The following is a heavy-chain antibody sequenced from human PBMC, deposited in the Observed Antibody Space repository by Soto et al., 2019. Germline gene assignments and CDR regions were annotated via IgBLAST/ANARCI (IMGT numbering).Heavy chain of an antibody. J-gene: IGHJ6*02. D-gene: IGHD3-10*01. CDR1: GFIFSKYG. CDR3: AKDLGSGKPYYYYAMDV. V-gene: IGHV3-30*18. Sequence: VQLLESGGGLVQPGGSLRLSCAASGFIFSKYGMHWVRQAPGKGLEWVAVISYDGSNKYYAESVKGRFIISRDKSENTLYLQMNSLRAEDTALYYCAKDLGSGKPYYYYAMDVWGQGTTVTVSS. CDR2: ISYDGSNK.